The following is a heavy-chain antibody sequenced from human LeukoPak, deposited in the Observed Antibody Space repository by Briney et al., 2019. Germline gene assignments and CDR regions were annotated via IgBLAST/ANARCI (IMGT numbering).Heavy chain of an antibody. CDR3: ARRMAYYYGSEAFDI. CDR2: ISSSGSTI. CDR1: GFTYSSYE. Sequence: GGSLRLSCAATGFTYSSYEMNWVRQAPGKGLEWVSYISSSGSTIHYADSVKGRFTIPRHNAKNSLYLQMISLGAEDTAVYYCARRMAYYYGSEAFDIWGQGTMVTVSS. V-gene: IGHV3-48*03. J-gene: IGHJ3*02. D-gene: IGHD3-10*01.